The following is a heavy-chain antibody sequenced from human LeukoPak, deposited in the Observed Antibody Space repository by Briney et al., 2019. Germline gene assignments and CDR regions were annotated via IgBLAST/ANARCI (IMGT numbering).Heavy chain of an antibody. CDR2: ITGSGGST. V-gene: IGHV3-23*01. D-gene: IGHD2-21*02. Sequence: GGSLRLSCAASGFMFSSYAMSWVRQAPGKGLEWVSSITGSGGSTYYADSVKSRFTISRDNSNSTLYLQMNSLTVDDTAIYYCAKIVAYCGGDCYDWFDPWGQGTLVTVSS. J-gene: IGHJ5*02. CDR1: GFMFSSYA. CDR3: AKIVAYCGGDCYDWFDP.